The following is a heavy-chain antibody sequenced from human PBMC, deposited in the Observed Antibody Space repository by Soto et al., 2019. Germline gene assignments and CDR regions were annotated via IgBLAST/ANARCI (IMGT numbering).Heavy chain of an antibody. Sequence: ASVKVSCKASGYTFTNHGISWVRQAPGQGLEWLGWISGHNGNTKYAQRLKGRVTMTADTSTSTAYMELRSLRSDDTAVYYCARDLYPLAYYFDFWGQGTPVTVSS. V-gene: IGHV1-18*04. D-gene: IGHD2-8*01. CDR1: GYTFTNHG. CDR2: ISGHNGNT. J-gene: IGHJ4*02. CDR3: ARDLYPLAYYFDF.